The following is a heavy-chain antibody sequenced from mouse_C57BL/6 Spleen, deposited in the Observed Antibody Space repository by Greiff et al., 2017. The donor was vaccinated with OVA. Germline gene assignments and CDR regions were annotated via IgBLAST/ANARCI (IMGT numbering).Heavy chain of an antibody. V-gene: IGHV1-82*01. CDR2: IYPGDGDT. Sequence: QVQLQQSGPELVKPGASVKISCKASGYAFSSSWMNWVKQRPGKGLEWIGRIYPGDGDTNYNGKFKGKATLTADKSSSTAYMQLISLTSEDSAVYVCAREYYYGSRGFDYWGQGTTLTVSS. J-gene: IGHJ2*01. CDR1: GYAFSSSW. D-gene: IGHD1-1*01. CDR3: AREYYYGSRGFDY.